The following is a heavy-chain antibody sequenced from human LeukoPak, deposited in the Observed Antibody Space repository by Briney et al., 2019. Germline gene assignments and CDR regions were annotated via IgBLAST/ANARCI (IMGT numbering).Heavy chain of an antibody. CDR2: ITSSSTYM. CDR1: GFTFNSYN. J-gene: IGHJ3*02. Sequence: GGSLRLSCAASGFTFNSYNMNWVRQAPGKGLEWVSSITSSSTYMYYADSVKGRFTISRDNAKNSLYLQMNSLRAEDTAVYYCARDGKAVAVAFDIWGQGTMVTVSS. D-gene: IGHD6-19*01. CDR3: ARDGKAVAVAFDI. V-gene: IGHV3-21*01.